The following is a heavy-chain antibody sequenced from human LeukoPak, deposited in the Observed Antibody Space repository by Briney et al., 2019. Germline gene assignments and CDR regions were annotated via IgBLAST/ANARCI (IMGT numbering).Heavy chain of an antibody. CDR3: ASTFGGTAFDY. D-gene: IGHD3-16*01. J-gene: IGHJ4*02. V-gene: IGHV1-46*01. CDR2: INPSGGST. CDR1: GYTCTSYY. Sequence: ASVKVSCKASGYTCTSYYMHWVRQAPGQGLEWMGIINPSGGSTSYAQKFQGRVTMTRDMSTSTVYMELSSLRSEDTAVYYCASTFGGTAFDYWGQGTLVTVSS.